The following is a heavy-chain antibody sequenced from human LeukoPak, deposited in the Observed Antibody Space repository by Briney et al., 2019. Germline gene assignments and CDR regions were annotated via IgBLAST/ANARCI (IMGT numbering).Heavy chain of an antibody. D-gene: IGHD6-13*01. CDR3: ARVGIAAAGPFDY. J-gene: IGHJ4*02. CDR2: IIPIFGTA. V-gene: IGHV1-69*01. CDR1: GGTFSSYA. Sequence: ASVKVSCKASGGTFSSYAISWVRQAPGQGLERMGGIIPIFGTANYAQKFQGRVTITADESTSTAYMELSSLRSEDTAVYYCARVGIAAAGPFDYWGQGTLVTVSS.